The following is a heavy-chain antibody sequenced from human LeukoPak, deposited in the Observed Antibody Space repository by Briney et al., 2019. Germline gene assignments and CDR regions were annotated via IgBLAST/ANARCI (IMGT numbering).Heavy chain of an antibody. Sequence: GSGPALVKPTQTLTLTCTFFGFSLSTSGMCVSWIRQPPGKALEWLALIDWDDDKYYSTSLKTRLTISKDTSKNQVVLTMTNMDPVDTATYYCARIRVSTMVRGVIGPYDYWGQGTLVTVSS. D-gene: IGHD3-10*01. J-gene: IGHJ4*02. V-gene: IGHV2-70*01. CDR3: ARIRVSTMVRGVIGPYDY. CDR2: IDWDDDK. CDR1: GFSLSTSGMC.